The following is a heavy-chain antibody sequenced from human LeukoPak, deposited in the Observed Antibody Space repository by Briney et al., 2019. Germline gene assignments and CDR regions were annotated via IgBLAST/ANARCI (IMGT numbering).Heavy chain of an antibody. CDR3: ARDKADGGNDY. CDR1: GFTVSSNY. CDR2: IYSGGST. V-gene: IGHV3-66*01. Sequence: GGSLSLSCAASGFTVSSNYLSWVRQAPGKGLEWVSVIYSGGSTYYEDSVKGRFTISRDNSKNTLYLQMNSLRAEDTAVYYCARDKADGGNDYWGQGTLVTVSS. J-gene: IGHJ4*02. D-gene: IGHD4-23*01.